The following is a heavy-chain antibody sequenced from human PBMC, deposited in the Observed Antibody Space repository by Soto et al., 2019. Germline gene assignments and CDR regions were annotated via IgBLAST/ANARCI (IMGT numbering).Heavy chain of an antibody. CDR1: GFTFSTYW. D-gene: IGHD6-25*01. J-gene: IGHJ3*02. Sequence: GGSLRLSCAAYGFTFSTYWMEWVRQAPGEGLVWVSQISNDGTTTVYADSVKGRFTVSRDNAKNTVYLQMNSLRVEDTAVYYCARDRGRLFDIWGQGTMVTVSS. CDR3: ARDRGRLFDI. CDR2: ISNDGTTT. V-gene: IGHV3-74*01.